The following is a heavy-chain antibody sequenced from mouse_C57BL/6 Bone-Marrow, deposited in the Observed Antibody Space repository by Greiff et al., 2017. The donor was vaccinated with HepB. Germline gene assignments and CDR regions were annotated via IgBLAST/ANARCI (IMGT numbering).Heavy chain of an antibody. CDR3: ASNIYYECY. Sequence: VQRVESGPGLVAPSQSLSITCTVSGFSLTSYGVDWVRQSPGKGLEWLGVIWGVGSTNYNSAHKSRLSISKDNSKSQVFLKMNSLQTDDTAMYYCASNIYYECYWGQGTTLTFSS. V-gene: IGHV2-6*01. CDR1: GFSLTSYG. J-gene: IGHJ2*01. D-gene: IGHD2-4*01. CDR2: IWGVGST.